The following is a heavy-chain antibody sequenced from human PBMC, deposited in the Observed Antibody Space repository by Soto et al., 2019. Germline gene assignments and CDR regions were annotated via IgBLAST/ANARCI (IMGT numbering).Heavy chain of an antibody. D-gene: IGHD2-15*01. CDR3: ARAVVSGPYYYYYMDV. CDR2: ISAYNGNT. CDR1: GYTFTNYG. J-gene: IGHJ6*03. V-gene: IGHV1-18*01. Sequence: ASLKVSCKASGYTFTNYGISWARQAPGQGLEWMGWISAYNGNTNYAQKLQGRVTMTTDTSTSTAYMELRSLRSDDTAVYYCARAVVSGPYYYYYMDVWGKGTTVNVSS.